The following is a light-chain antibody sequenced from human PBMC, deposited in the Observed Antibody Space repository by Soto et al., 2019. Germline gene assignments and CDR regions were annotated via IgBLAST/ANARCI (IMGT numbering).Light chain of an antibody. CDR3: QQHNNWPPWT. J-gene: IGKJ1*01. CDR1: QSVSSN. Sequence: EIVMTQSPATLSVSPGERATLSCRASQSVSSNLAWYQQKPGQAPRLLMYGASTRATGIPDRFSGSGSGTEFPPTISSLQSEDFAVYYCQQHNNWPPWTFGQGTKVEIK. V-gene: IGKV3-15*01. CDR2: GAS.